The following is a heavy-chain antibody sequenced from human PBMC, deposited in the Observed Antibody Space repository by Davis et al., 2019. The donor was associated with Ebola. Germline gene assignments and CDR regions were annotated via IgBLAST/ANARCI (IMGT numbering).Heavy chain of an antibody. D-gene: IGHD4-17*01. CDR3: ARHDYGDYRLFDY. CDR2: IKQDGSEK. Sequence: PGGSLRPSCAASGFTFSSYWMSWVRQAPGKGLEWVANIKQDGSEKYYVDSVKGRFTISRDNAKNSLYLQMNSLRAEDTAVYSCARHDYGDYRLFDYWGQGTLVTVSS. V-gene: IGHV3-7*01. J-gene: IGHJ4*02. CDR1: GFTFSSYW.